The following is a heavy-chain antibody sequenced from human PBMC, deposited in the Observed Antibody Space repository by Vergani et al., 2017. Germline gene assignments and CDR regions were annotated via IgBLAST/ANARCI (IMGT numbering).Heavy chain of an antibody. Sequence: EVQLLESGGGLVQPGESLRLSCTVSGFTFTSYGISWVRRAPGKGLEWVSGIRASVGTTYYTDSVKGRFIISRDISKNTLYLQISSLRADDTAVYYCAKERHRDWETPLFLFDYWGQGTLVAVSS. CDR2: IRASVGTT. CDR1: GFTFTSYG. V-gene: IGHV3-23*01. J-gene: IGHJ4*02. D-gene: IGHD1-26*01. CDR3: AKERHRDWETPLFLFDY.